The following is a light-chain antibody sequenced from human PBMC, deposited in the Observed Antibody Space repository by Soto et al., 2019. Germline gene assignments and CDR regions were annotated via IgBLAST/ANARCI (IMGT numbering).Light chain of an antibody. CDR2: ASS. V-gene: IGKV1-27*01. J-gene: IGKJ1*01. CDR1: QGISNY. CDR3: QKYKSAPRT. Sequence: DIPMTQSPSSLSASVGDRVTITCRASQGISNYLAWYQQKPGKVPKLLIYASSTLQSGVPSRFSGSGSGTDFXLXIXSLQPEDVATYYCQKYKSAPRTFGQGTKVEIK.